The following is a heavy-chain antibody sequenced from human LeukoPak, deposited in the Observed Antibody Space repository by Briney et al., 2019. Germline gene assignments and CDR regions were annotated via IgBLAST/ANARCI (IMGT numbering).Heavy chain of an antibody. CDR1: GFTFSDYG. CDR3: AKSGCSNTNCYLNY. J-gene: IGHJ4*02. Sequence: GRSLRLSCAASGFTFSDYGMHWVRQAPGKGLGWVAVISYDGSSKYYADSVKGRFTISRDNSKNTLYLQMNSLRAEDTAVYHCAKSGCSNTNCYLNYWGRGTLVTVSS. D-gene: IGHD2-2*01. CDR2: ISYDGSSK. V-gene: IGHV3-30*18.